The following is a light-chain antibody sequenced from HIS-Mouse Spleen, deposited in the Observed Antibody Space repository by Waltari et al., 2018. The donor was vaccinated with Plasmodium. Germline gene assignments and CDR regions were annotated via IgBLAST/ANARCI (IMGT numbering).Light chain of an antibody. Sequence: DIQMTQSPSSLSASVGDRVTITCQASQDISNYLNWYQQKTGKAPKLLIYDASNLETGVPSRFSGSGSGTDFTFTIISLQPEDIATYYCQQYDNLPRTFGQGTKLEIK. CDR2: DAS. CDR3: QQYDNLPRT. V-gene: IGKV1-33*01. J-gene: IGKJ2*01. CDR1: QDISNY.